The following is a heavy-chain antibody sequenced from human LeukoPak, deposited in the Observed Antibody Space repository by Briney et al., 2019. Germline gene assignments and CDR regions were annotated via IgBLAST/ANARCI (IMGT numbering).Heavy chain of an antibody. CDR1: GFTVSSNY. CDR2: IYSGGST. D-gene: IGHD2-8*01. V-gene: IGHV3-66*01. CDR3: AREINGPAFDY. J-gene: IGHJ4*02. Sequence: GGSLRLSCAASGFTVSSNYMSWVRQAPGKGLEWVSVIYSGGSTYYADSVKGRFTISRDNSKNTLYLQMNSLRGEDTAVYYYAREINGPAFDYWGQGTLVTVSS.